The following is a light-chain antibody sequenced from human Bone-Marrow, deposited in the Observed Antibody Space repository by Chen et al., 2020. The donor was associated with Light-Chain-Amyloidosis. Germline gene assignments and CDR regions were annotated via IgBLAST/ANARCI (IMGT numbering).Light chain of an antibody. J-gene: IGLJ2*01. CDR1: VLPTKY. CDR3: QSADSSGTYDVI. V-gene: IGLV3-25*03. CDR2: RDT. Sequence: YELTQPPSVSVSPGQTARITCSGDVLPTKYAYWYQQKPGQAPVLVIHRDTERPSGISERFSGSSSGTTATLIISGVQAEDEADYHCQSADSSGTYDVIFGGGTKLTVL.